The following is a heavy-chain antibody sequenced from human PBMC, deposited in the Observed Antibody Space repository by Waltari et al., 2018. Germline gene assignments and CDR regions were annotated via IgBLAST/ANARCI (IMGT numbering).Heavy chain of an antibody. CDR1: GFTFSSYG. Sequence: QVQLVESGGGVVQPGRSLRLSCAASGFTFSSYGMHWVRQAPGKGLEWVAVIWYDGSNKYYADSGKGRFTISRDNSKNTLYLQMNSLRAEDTAVYYCARDYGSGSKQFDYWGQGTLVTVSS. CDR2: IWYDGSNK. V-gene: IGHV3-33*01. J-gene: IGHJ4*02. CDR3: ARDYGSGSKQFDY. D-gene: IGHD3-10*01.